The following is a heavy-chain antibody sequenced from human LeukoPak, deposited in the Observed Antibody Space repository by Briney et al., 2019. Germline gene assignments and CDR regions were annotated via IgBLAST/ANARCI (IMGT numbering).Heavy chain of an antibody. CDR3: AEAGTIFGVVIHYYYYMDV. V-gene: IGHV3-23*01. Sequence: GGSLRLSCAASGFTSSNFAMNWVRQAPGKGLECVSSISGSTGRTYYADSVKGRFTISRDDSTNTVYLEMNSLRAEDTAVYYCAEAGTIFGVVIHYYYYMDVWGKGTTVTVSS. D-gene: IGHD3-3*01. CDR2: ISGSTGRT. J-gene: IGHJ6*03. CDR1: GFTSSNFA.